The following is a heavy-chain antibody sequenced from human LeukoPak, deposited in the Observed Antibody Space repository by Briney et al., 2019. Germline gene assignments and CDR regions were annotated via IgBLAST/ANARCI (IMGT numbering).Heavy chain of an antibody. V-gene: IGHV3-64*04. CDR3: VNIAATGPDY. CDR2: ISSNGGST. D-gene: IGHD6-13*01. CDR1: GFTFSSYA. J-gene: IGHJ4*02. Sequence: GGSLRLSCSASGFTFSSYAMHWVRQAPGKGLEYVSAISSNGGSTYYADSVKGRFTISRDNSKNTLYLQMNSLRPEDTAVYYCVNIAATGPDYRGQGTLVTVSS.